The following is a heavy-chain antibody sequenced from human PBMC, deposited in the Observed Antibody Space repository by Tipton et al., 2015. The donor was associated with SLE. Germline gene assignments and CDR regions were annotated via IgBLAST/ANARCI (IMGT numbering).Heavy chain of an antibody. D-gene: IGHD3-10*01. J-gene: IGHJ4*02. CDR1: GFTFSSYG. Sequence: SLRLSCAASGFTFSSYGMHWVRQAPGRGLEWVAVIWYDGSNKYYADSVKGRFTISRDNSKNTLYLQMNSLRAEDTAVYYCAKSDNMVRGVADYWGQGTLVTVSS. CDR2: IWYDGSNK. CDR3: AKSDNMVRGVADY. V-gene: IGHV3-33*06.